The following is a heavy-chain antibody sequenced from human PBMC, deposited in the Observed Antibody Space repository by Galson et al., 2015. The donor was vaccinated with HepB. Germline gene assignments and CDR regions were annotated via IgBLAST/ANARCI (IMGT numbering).Heavy chain of an antibody. Sequence: SLRLSCAASGFTFGYYAMSWARQAPGKGLEWVSGIGGSSPYTTYVDSVKGRFTISRDNPKNTLYLQMNSLRDEDTAIYFCAKDRGGLVDTNTLDCWGQGTLVAVSS. CDR1: GFTFGYYA. CDR2: IGGSSPYT. V-gene: IGHV3-23*01. J-gene: IGHJ4*02. CDR3: AKDRGGLVDTNTLDC. D-gene: IGHD3-16*01.